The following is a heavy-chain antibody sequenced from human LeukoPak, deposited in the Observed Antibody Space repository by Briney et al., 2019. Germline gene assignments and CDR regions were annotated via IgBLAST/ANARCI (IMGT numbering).Heavy chain of an antibody. CDR1: GFTFSSYG. CDR3: ARDQDDDILTGYSALDAFDI. CDR2: IWYEGSNK. J-gene: IGHJ3*02. Sequence: GGPLRLSCAASGFTFSSYGMHWVRQAPGKGLEWVAGIWYEGSNKYYADSVKGRFTISRDNSKNTLYLQMNSVRAEDTAVYYCARDQDDDILTGYSALDAFDIWGQGTMVTVSS. V-gene: IGHV3-33*01. D-gene: IGHD3-9*01.